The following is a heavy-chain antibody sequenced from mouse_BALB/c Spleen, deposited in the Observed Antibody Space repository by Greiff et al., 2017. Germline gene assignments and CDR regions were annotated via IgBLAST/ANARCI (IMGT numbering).Heavy chain of an antibody. CDR1: GYSITSDYA. D-gene: IGHD2-14*01. CDR3: ARSYRYDVRFAY. Sequence: EVKLVESGPGLVKPSQSLSLTCTVTGYSITSDYAWNWIRQFPGNKLEWMGYISYSGSTSYNPSLKSRISITRDTSKNQFFLQLNSVTTEDTATYYCARSYRYDVRFAYWGQGTLVTVSA. V-gene: IGHV3-2*02. J-gene: IGHJ3*01. CDR2: ISYSGST.